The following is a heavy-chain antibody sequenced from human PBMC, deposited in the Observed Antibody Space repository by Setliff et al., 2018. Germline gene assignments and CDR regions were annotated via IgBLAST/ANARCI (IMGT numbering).Heavy chain of an antibody. CDR1: GGSISSYY. CDR2: IYYSGST. V-gene: IGHV4-59*01. Sequence: ETLSLTCTVSGGSISSYYWSWIRQPPGKGLEWIGYIYYSGSTNYNPSLKSRVTISVDTSKNQFSLKLSSVTAADTAVYYCARVSMYYNFWSGYYGERGEYFDYWGQGTLVTVSS. J-gene: IGHJ4*02. D-gene: IGHD3-3*01. CDR3: ARVSMYYNFWSGYYGERGEYFDY.